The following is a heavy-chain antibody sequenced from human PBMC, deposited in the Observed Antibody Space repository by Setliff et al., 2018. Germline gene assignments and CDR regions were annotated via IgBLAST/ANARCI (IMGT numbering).Heavy chain of an antibody. CDR1: GGSVDSYY. V-gene: IGHV4-59*08. J-gene: IGHJ4*02. Sequence: ETLSLTCTVSGGSVDSYYWSWIRQPPGKGLELIGSIYHSGQTFYNPSLKSRATLSVDTSKNQFSLRLTSVPAADTAVYYCARGGLAAAATHWGQGTLVTVSS. CDR2: IYHSGQT. CDR3: ARGGLAAAATH. D-gene: IGHD6-13*01.